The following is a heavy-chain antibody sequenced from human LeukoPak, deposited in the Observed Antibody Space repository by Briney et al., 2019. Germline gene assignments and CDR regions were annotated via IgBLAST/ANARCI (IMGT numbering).Heavy chain of an antibody. CDR1: GFTFSSYW. CDR3: AKWVGEPLSVFDY. Sequence: GGSLRLSCAASGFTFSSYWMSWVRQAPGKGLEWVANIKQDGSEKYYVDSVKGRFTISRDNAKNSLYLQMNSLRAEDTAVYYCAKWVGEPLSVFDYWGQGTLVTVSS. V-gene: IGHV3-7*01. D-gene: IGHD1-26*01. CDR2: IKQDGSEK. J-gene: IGHJ4*02.